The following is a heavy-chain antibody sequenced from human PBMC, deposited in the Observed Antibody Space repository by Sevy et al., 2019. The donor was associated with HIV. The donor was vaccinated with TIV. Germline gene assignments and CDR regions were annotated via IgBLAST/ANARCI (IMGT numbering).Heavy chain of an antibody. CDR1: GYSISSGYY. Sequence: SETLSLTCAVSGYSISSGYYWGWIRQPPGKGLEWIGSIYHSGSTYYNPSLKSPVTISVDTSKNQFSLKLSSVTAADTAVYYCARVSPDIVVVPAARSGYYYYYGMDVWGQGTTVTVSS. CDR2: IYHSGST. J-gene: IGHJ6*02. V-gene: IGHV4-38-2*01. D-gene: IGHD2-2*01. CDR3: ARVSPDIVVVPAARSGYYYYYGMDV.